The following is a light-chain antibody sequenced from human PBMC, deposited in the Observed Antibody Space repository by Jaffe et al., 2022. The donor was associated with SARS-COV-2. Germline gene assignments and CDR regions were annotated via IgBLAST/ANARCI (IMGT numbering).Light chain of an antibody. CDR3: MQALQTPLT. CDR2: LGS. J-gene: IGKJ4*01. CDR1: QGLLHGIGHNY. V-gene: IGKV2-28*01. Sequence: EIVMTQSPLSLAVTPGEPASISCKSTQGLLHGIGHNYLDWYVQKPGQPPQLLIYLGSHRASGVPDRFSGSGSGTDFSLKISRVEAEDVGIYYCMQALQTPLTFGEGTRVEIK.